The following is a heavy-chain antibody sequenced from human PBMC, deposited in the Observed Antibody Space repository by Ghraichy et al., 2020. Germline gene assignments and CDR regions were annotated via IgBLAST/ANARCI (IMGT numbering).Heavy chain of an antibody. J-gene: IGHJ4*02. Sequence: GGSLRLSCAASGFTFSSYSMNWVRQAPGKGLEWVSSISSSSSYIYYADSVKGRFTISRDNAKNSLYLQMNSLRAEDTAVYYCARTPPREVAASDYWGQGTLVTVSS. CDR1: GFTFSSYS. CDR2: ISSSSSYI. CDR3: ARTPPREVAASDY. V-gene: IGHV3-21*01. D-gene: IGHD2-15*01.